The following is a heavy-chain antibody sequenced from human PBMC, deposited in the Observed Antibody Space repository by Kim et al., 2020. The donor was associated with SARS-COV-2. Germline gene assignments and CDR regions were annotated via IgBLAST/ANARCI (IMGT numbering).Heavy chain of an antibody. V-gene: IGHV3-33*06. J-gene: IGHJ4*02. D-gene: IGHD6-19*01. CDR2: IYYDGSNK. CDR3: AKRTGSGWYELDY. Sequence: GGSLRLSCAASGFTFSNYAMHWVRQAPGKGLEWVAAIYYDGSNKYYADSVKGRFTISRDNSKNTLYLQMNSLRAEDTAIYYCAKRTGSGWYELDYWGQGTLVTVSS. CDR1: GFTFSNYA.